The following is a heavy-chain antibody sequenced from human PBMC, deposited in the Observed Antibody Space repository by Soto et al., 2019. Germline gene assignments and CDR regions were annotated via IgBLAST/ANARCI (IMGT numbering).Heavy chain of an antibody. V-gene: IGHV4-34*01. CDR3: ARGLNPYNWIYVRRNPRNWIDP. Sequence: PSETVSLTCAVHGGSFSGYYWSWIRQPPGKGLEWIGEINHSGSTNYNPSLKSRVTISVDTSKNQFSLKLSSVTAADTAVYYCARGLNPYNWIYVRRNPRNWIDPWGQGTLVTVSS. CDR1: GGSFSGYY. D-gene: IGHD1-7*01. J-gene: IGHJ5*02. CDR2: INHSGST.